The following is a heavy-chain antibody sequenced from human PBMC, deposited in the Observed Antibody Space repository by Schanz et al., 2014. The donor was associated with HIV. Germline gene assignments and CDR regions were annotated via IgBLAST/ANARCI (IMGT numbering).Heavy chain of an antibody. Sequence: EVQLVESGGGLVQPGRSLRLSCAASGFTFDDYAMHWVRQAPGKDLEWVSCISWNSGSIGYADSVKGRFTISRDNAKNSLYLQMNSLRAEDTALYYCACECDYGGNSCFDYWGQGTLVTVSS. CDR1: GFTFDDYA. V-gene: IGHV3-9*01. CDR3: ACECDYGGNSCFDY. J-gene: IGHJ4*02. CDR2: ISWNSGSI. D-gene: IGHD4-17*01.